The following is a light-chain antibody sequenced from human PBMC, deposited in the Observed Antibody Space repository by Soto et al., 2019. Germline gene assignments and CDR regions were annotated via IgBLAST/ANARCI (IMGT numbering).Light chain of an antibody. CDR3: LQYNKWPFT. CDR1: QSVSTN. V-gene: IGKV3-15*01. Sequence: EIVMTQSPATLSVSPGEIATLSCRASQSVSTNLAWYQQRPGQAPRLLIHGASTKATGIPAGFSGSGSGTEFNLTISSLQSEDFAVYYCLQYNKWPFTFGPGTKVDIK. CDR2: GAS. J-gene: IGKJ3*01.